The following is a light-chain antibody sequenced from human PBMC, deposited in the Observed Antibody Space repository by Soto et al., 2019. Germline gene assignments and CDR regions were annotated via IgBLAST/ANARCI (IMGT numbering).Light chain of an antibody. CDR2: DVT. CDR1: SSDVGGYNY. V-gene: IGLV2-14*01. J-gene: IGLJ2*01. CDR3: SSYTISNTLV. Sequence: QSVLTQPASVSGSPGQSITISCTGTSSDVGGYNYVSWYQQHTGKAPKLMIYDVTNRPSGVSNRFSGSKSGNTASLTISGLQAEDEADYYCSSYTISNTLVFGGGTKLTVL.